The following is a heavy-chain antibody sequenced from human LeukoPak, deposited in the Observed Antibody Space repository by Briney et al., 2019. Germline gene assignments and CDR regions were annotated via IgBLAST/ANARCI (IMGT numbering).Heavy chain of an antibody. J-gene: IGHJ5*02. V-gene: IGHV3-66*01. CDR3: ARETGPNWFDP. CDR2: IYSGGST. CDR1: GFTVSSNY. Sequence: GGSLRLSCAASGFTVSSNYMSWVRQAPGKGLEGVSVIYSGGSTYYADSVKGRFTISRDNSKNTLYLQMNSLRAEDTAVYYCARETGPNWFDPWGQGTLVTVSS.